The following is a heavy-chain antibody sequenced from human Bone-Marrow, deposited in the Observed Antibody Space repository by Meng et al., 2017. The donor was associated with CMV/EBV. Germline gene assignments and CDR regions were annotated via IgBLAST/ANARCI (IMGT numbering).Heavy chain of an antibody. J-gene: IGHJ6*02. D-gene: IGHD3-10*01. CDR3: ARRSGRYQPNNYYGMDV. V-gene: IGHV4-34*01. Sequence: SQTLSLTCAVSGGSFSGYYWSWIRQPPGKGLEWIGEINHSGSTNYNPPLKSRVTISVDTSKNQFSLKLSSVTAADTAVYYCARRSGRYQPNNYYGMDVWGQGTTVTVSS. CDR1: GGSFSGYY. CDR2: INHSGST.